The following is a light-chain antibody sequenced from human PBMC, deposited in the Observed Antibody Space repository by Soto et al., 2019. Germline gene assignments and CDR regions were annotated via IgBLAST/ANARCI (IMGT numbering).Light chain of an antibody. J-gene: IGKJ4*01. Sequence: EIVLTQSPGTLSLSPGERATLSCRASQTVSSSYLAWFQQKPGQAPRLLIYGASYRATGIPDRFSGSGSGTDFTLTISRLEPEDIATYYCQQYDNLPLTFGGGTKVEIK. V-gene: IGKV3-20*01. CDR3: QQYDNLPLT. CDR2: GAS. CDR1: QTVSSSY.